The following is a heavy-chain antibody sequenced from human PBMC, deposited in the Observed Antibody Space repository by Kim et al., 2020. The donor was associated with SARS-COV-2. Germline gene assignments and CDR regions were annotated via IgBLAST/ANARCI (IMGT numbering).Heavy chain of an antibody. J-gene: IGHJ4*02. D-gene: IGHD3-22*01. Sequence: GESLKISCKGSGYSFTSYWIGWVRQMPGKGLEWMGIIYPGDSDTRYSPSFQGQVTISADKSISTAYLQWSSLKASDTAMYYCARLYYYDSSGYYAFDYWGQGTLVTFSS. CDR2: IYPGDSDT. CDR3: ARLYYYDSSGYYAFDY. V-gene: IGHV5-51*01. CDR1: GYSFTSYW.